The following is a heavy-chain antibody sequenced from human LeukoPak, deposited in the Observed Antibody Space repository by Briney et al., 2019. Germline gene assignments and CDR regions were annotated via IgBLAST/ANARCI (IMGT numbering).Heavy chain of an antibody. CDR1: GGTFSSYA. D-gene: IGHD3-10*01. CDR2: IMPIFGTA. V-gene: IGHV1-69*13. J-gene: IGHJ4*02. CDR3: ARNLETPRGFGELYCAFNY. Sequence: GASVKVSCKASGGTFSSYAISWVRQAPGQGLEWMGGIMPIFGTANYAQKFQGRVTITADESTSTAYMELSSLRSEDTAVYYCARNLETPRGFGELYCAFNYWGQGTLVTVSS.